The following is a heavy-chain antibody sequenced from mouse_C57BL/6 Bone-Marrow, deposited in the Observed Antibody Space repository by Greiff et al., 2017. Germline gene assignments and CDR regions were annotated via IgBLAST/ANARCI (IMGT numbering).Heavy chain of an antibody. V-gene: IGHV5-6*01. D-gene: IGHD1-1*01. Sequence: EVQLVESGGDLVKPGGSLKLSCAASGFTFSSYGMSWVRQTPDKRLEWVATISSGGSYTYYPDSVKGRFTISRDNAKNTLYLQMSSLKSEDTAMYYCARRTTVVATLYYYAMDYWGQGTSVTVSS. CDR3: ARRTTVVATLYYYAMDY. J-gene: IGHJ4*01. CDR2: ISSGGSYT. CDR1: GFTFSSYG.